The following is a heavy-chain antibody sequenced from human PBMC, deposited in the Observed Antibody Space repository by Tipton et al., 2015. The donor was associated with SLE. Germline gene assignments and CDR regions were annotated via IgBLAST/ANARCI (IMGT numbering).Heavy chain of an antibody. Sequence: TLSLTCTVSGGSISSGDYYWSWIRQHPGEGLEWIGYIHYSGSTYYNPSLKSRITISVDTSKNQFSLRLSSVTAADTAFYYCAREGCSGGSCYDYWGQGTQVTVSS. CDR1: GGSISSGDYY. CDR3: AREGCSGGSCYDY. V-gene: IGHV4-31*03. D-gene: IGHD2-15*01. J-gene: IGHJ4*02. CDR2: IHYSGST.